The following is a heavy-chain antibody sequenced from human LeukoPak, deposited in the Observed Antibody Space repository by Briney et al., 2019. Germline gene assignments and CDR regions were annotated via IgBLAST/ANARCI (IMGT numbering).Heavy chain of an antibody. CDR1: GGSISSSSYY. J-gene: IGHJ4*02. CDR3: AGTNYYDSSGYYRLDY. D-gene: IGHD3-22*01. Sequence: ETLSLTCTVSGGSISSSSYYWGWIRQPPGKGLEWVATIKEDGSEKYYVDSVKGRFTISRDNAKKSLFLEMKSLRAEDTAVYYCAGTNYYDSSGYYRLDYWGQGTLVTVSS. V-gene: IGHV3-7*03. CDR2: IKEDGSEK.